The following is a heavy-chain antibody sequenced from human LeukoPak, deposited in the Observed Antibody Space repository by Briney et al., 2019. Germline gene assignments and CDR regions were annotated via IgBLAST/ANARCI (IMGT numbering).Heavy chain of an antibody. CDR3: ARVAPSQWLLLPNYFDY. CDR1: GGSISSSSYY. D-gene: IGHD3-22*01. Sequence: SETLSLTCTVSGGSISSSSYYWGWIRQPPGKGLEWIGSIYYSGSTYYNPSLKSRVTISVDTSKNQFSLKLSSVTAADTAVYYCARVAPSQWLLLPNYFDYWGQETLVTVSS. V-gene: IGHV4-39*01. J-gene: IGHJ4*02. CDR2: IYYSGST.